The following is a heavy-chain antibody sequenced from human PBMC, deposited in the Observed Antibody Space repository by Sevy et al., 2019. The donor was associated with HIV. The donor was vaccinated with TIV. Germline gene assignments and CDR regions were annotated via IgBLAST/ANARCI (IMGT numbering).Heavy chain of an antibody. Sequence: GGSLRLSCAASGFTFSSYAMSWVRQAPGKGLEWVSAISGSGGSTYYADSVKGRFTISRDNSKNTLYLQMNSLRAEDTAVYYCAKDLFDIVVVVAATRGPHYFDYWGQGTLVTVSS. J-gene: IGHJ4*02. CDR3: AKDLFDIVVVVAATRGPHYFDY. V-gene: IGHV3-23*01. CDR2: ISGSGGST. D-gene: IGHD2-15*01. CDR1: GFTFSSYA.